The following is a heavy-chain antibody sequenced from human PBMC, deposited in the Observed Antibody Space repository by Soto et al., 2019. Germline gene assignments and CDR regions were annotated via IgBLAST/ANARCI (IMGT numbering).Heavy chain of an antibody. D-gene: IGHD6-13*01. V-gene: IGHV4-34*01. CDR3: ARGSSWYRGWFDP. CDR2: INHSGST. CDR1: GGSFSGYY. Sequence: SETLSLTCAVYGGSFSGYYWSWIRQPPGKGLEWIGEINHSGSTNYNPSLKSRVTISVDTSKNQFSLKLSSVTAADTAVYYCARGSSWYRGWFDPWGQGTLVTVS. J-gene: IGHJ5*02.